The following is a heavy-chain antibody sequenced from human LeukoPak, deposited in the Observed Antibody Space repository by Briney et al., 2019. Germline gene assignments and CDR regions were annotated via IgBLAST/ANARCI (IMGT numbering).Heavy chain of an antibody. V-gene: IGHV3-23*01. D-gene: IGHD1-26*01. CDR1: GFTFSSCA. J-gene: IGHJ4*02. CDR3: AKDQSRVGASDPFDY. CDR2: ISGSGATT. Sequence: GGSLRLSCAASGFTFSSCAMTWVRQAPGKGLQWVSSISGSGATTYYADSVKGRFTISRDNSNNTVYLQMNSLRAEDTAVYYCAKDQSRVGASDPFDYWGQGMQVGVSS.